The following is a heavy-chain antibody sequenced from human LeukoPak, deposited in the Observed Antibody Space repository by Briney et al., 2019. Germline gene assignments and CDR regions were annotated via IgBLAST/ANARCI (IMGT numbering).Heavy chain of an antibody. CDR1: GGTFLSHT. D-gene: IGHD1-26*01. CDR2: ITPVINTA. CDR3: ARVNLRGSNYNWFDP. J-gene: IGHJ5*02. Sequence: SVKVSCKTSGGTFLSHTFSWVRQAPGQGLEWMGKITPVINTANYAQTFQGRVSIYADKSTTTVYMDLSGLRPGDTAVYYCARVNLRGSNYNWFDPWGQGTRVTVSS. V-gene: IGHV1-69*08.